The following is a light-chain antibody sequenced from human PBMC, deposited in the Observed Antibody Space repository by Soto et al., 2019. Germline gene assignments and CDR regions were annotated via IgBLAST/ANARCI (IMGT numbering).Light chain of an antibody. Sequence: QAVVTQPPSASGSPGQSVTISCTGTSSDVGGYNYVSWYQQHPGKAPKVMIYEVTKRPSGVPDRFSGSKSGNTASLTVSGLQAEDEADYYCSSYGGNNNLVFGTGTKLTVL. V-gene: IGLV2-8*01. J-gene: IGLJ1*01. CDR2: EVT. CDR3: SSYGGNNNLV. CDR1: SSDVGGYNY.